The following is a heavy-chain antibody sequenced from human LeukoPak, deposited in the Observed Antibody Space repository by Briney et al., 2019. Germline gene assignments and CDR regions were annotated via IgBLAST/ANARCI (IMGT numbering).Heavy chain of an antibody. CDR1: GFTFSDYA. CDR2: LQYDGNNK. V-gene: IGHV3-30*02. Sequence: GGSLRLSCAVSGFTFSDYAMHWVRQAPGKGREWVALLQYDGNNKYYVDSVKGRFTISRDISKNTLYLQMNSLRPDDTAVYYCAKDSKHYSMDVWGQGTTVTVS. D-gene: IGHD2/OR15-2a*01. J-gene: IGHJ6*02. CDR3: AKDSKHYSMDV.